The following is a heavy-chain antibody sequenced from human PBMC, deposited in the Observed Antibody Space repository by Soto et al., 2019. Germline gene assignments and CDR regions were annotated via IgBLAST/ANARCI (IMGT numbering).Heavy chain of an antibody. D-gene: IGHD2-2*02. Sequence: KGLVWVSRINSDGSSTSYADSVKGRFTISRDNEKNTLYLQMNSMRAEDTAVYYCASFFFQAEDGIRDTVPVSAFPLNRSSDL. V-gene: IGHV3-74*01. CDR3: ASFFFQAEDGIRDTVPVSAFPLNRSSDL. J-gene: IGHJ2*01. CDR2: INSDGSST.